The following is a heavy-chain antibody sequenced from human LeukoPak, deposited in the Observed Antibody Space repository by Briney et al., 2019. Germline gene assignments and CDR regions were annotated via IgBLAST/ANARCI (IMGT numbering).Heavy chain of an antibody. CDR3: AGDSSGWHYFDY. V-gene: IGHV4-39*01. Sequence: SETLSLTCTVSGGYISSSSYYWGWIRQPPGKGLEWIGSIYYSGSTYYNPSLKSRVTISVDTSKNQFSLKLSSVTAADTAVYYCAGDSSGWHYFDYWGQGTLVTVSS. CDR2: IYYSGST. D-gene: IGHD6-19*01. CDR1: GGYISSSSYY. J-gene: IGHJ4*02.